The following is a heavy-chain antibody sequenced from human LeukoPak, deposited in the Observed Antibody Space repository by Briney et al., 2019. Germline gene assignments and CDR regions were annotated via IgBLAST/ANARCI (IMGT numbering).Heavy chain of an antibody. Sequence: GGSLRLSCAASGFTFRSYAMSWVRQAPGKGLEWVSSISSSSSYIYYADSVKGRFTISRDNAKNSLYLQMNSLRAEDTAVYYCAVYGDPDYWGQGTLVTVSS. CDR3: AVYGDPDY. J-gene: IGHJ4*02. CDR1: GFTFRSYA. CDR2: ISSSSSYI. D-gene: IGHD4-17*01. V-gene: IGHV3-21*01.